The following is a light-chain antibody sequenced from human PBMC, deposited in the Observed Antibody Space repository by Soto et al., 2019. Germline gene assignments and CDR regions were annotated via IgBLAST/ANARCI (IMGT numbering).Light chain of an antibody. J-gene: IGLJ1*01. V-gene: IGLV2-14*01. CDR3: SSYTSSSTSYV. CDR1: SSDVGGYDY. Sequence: QSVLTQPASVSGSPGQSITISCTGTSSDVGGYDYVSWYQQHPGTAPRLIIFEVTNRPSGVSNRFSGSKSGNTASLTISGLQAEDEADYYCSSYTSSSTSYVFGTGTKVTVL. CDR2: EVT.